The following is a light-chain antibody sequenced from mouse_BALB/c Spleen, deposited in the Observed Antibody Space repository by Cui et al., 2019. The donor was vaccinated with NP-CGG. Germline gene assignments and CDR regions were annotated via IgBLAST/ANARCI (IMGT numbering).Light chain of an antibody. J-gene: IGLJ1*01. CDR1: TGAVTTSNY. CDR3: ALWYSNHWV. V-gene: IGLV1*01. CDR2: GTN. Sequence: QAVLTQESALTTSPGETVILTCRSNTGAVTTSNYADWVQEKPDHLFTGLIGGTNNRAPGVPARFSGSLIGDKAALTITGAQTEDEAIYFCALWYSNHWVFGGGTKLTIL.